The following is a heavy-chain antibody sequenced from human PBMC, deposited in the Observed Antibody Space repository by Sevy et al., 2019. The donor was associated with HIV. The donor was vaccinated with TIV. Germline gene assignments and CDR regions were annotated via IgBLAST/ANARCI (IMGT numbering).Heavy chain of an antibody. Sequence: GGSLRLSCAASGFTFSSYAMHWVRQAPGKGLEWVAVISYDGSNKYYADSVKGRFTISRDNSKNTLYLQMNSLRAEDTVVYYCARVPIGDGYFDYWGQGTLVTVSS. J-gene: IGHJ4*02. CDR1: GFTFSSYA. V-gene: IGHV3-30-3*01. CDR2: ISYDGSNK. D-gene: IGHD3-16*01. CDR3: ARVPIGDGYFDY.